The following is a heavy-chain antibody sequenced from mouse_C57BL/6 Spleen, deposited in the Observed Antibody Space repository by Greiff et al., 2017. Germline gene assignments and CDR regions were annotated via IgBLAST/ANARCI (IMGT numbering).Heavy chain of an antibody. D-gene: IGHD2-3*01. CDR1: GYTFTDYY. CDR3: ARGGLLEKGVYFDV. V-gene: IGHV1-26*01. Sequence: EVQLQQSGPELVKPGASVKISCKASGYTFTDYYMNWVKQSHGKSLEWIGDINPNNGGTSYNQKFKGKATLTVDKSSSTAYMELRSLTSEDSAVYYCARGGLLEKGVYFDVWGTGTTVTVSS. CDR2: INPNNGGT. J-gene: IGHJ1*03.